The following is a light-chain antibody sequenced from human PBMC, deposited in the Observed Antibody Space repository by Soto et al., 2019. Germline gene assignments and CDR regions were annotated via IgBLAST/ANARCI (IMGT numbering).Light chain of an antibody. CDR3: QQSSNWPLT. Sequence: EIVLTQSPATLSLSPGERATLSCRASQSVSSYLAWYQQKPGQAPRLLIYDASNRATGIPARFSGSGSGTDFTLTISRLEPEDFAVYYWQQSSNWPLTFGGGTKLEIK. V-gene: IGKV3-11*01. J-gene: IGKJ4*01. CDR1: QSVSSY. CDR2: DAS.